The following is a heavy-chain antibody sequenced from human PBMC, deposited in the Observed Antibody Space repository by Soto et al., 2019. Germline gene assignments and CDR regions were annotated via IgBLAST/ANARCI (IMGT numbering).Heavy chain of an antibody. CDR2: IYYSGST. CDR1: GGSISSSSYY. Sequence: SETLSLTCTVSGGSISSSSYYWGWIRQPPGKGLEWIGSIYYSGSTYYNPSLKGRVTISVDTSKNQFSLKLSSVAAADTAVYYCARQGPYYDILTGNPDAFDIWGQGTMVTVSS. D-gene: IGHD3-9*01. V-gene: IGHV4-39*01. J-gene: IGHJ3*02. CDR3: ARQGPYYDILTGNPDAFDI.